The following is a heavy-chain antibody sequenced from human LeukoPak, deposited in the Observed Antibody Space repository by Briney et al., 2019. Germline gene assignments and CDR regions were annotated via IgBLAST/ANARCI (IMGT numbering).Heavy chain of an antibody. CDR2: IKTDGTYT. V-gene: IGHV3-74*01. J-gene: IGHJ4*02. CDR3: VADLGDYADF. CDR1: GFTFSRYW. Sequence: GGSLRLSCAASGFTFSRYWMHWVRPAPGEGRVWVSRIKTDGTYTSNADFVKGRFTISRDNAKSTLYLQMNSLRVEYTAVYYCVADLGDYADFWGQGTLVTVSS.